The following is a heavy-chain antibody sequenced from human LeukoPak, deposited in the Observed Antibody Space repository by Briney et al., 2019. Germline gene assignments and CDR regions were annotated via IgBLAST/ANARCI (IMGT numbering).Heavy chain of an antibody. CDR3: AKTYYYDSSGYYPLDY. CDR1: GFTFSSYG. D-gene: IGHD3-22*01. CDR2: IRYDGSNR. J-gene: IGHJ4*02. Sequence: GGSLRLSCAASGFTFSSYGMHWVRQAPGKGLEWVAFIRYDGSNRYYADSVKGRFTISRDNSKNTLYLQMNSLRAEDTAVYYCAKTYYYDSSGYYPLDYWGQGTLVTVSS. V-gene: IGHV3-30*02.